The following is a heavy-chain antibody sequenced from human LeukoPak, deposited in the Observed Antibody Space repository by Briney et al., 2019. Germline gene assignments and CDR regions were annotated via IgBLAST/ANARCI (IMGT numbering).Heavy chain of an antibody. CDR1: GGSISSYY. CDR3: ARGMITFGGVLNAFDI. Sequence: SETLSLTCTVSGGSISSYYWSWIRQPPGKGLEWIGYIYYSGSTNYNPSLKSRVTISVDTSKNQFSLKLSSVTAADTAVYYCARGMITFGGVLNAFDIWGQGTMVTVSS. CDR2: IYYSGST. V-gene: IGHV4-59*01. D-gene: IGHD3-16*01. J-gene: IGHJ3*02.